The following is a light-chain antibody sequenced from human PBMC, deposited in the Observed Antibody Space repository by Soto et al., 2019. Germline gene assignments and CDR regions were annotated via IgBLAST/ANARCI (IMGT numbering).Light chain of an antibody. Sequence: EIVMTQSPATLSVSPGEIATLSCRASQSISGELAWYQQRPGQHPMLLIYGVSTRATGVPDRFSGSGSGSDFTLTISGLQSEDFAVYSCQQGHDWPLTFGQGTRLDI. CDR3: QQGHDWPLT. CDR2: GVS. J-gene: IGKJ2*01. CDR1: QSISGE. V-gene: IGKV3-15*01.